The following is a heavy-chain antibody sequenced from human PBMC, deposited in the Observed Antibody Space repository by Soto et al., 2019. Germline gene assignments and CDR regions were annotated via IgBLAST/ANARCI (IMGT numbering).Heavy chain of an antibody. D-gene: IGHD2-15*01. CDR3: AKDPPTDCSGGSCYPGAEYFQH. J-gene: IGHJ1*01. V-gene: IGHV3-23*01. CDR1: GFTFSSYA. CDR2: ISGSGGST. Sequence: GGSLRLSCAASGFTFSSYAMSWVRQAPGKGLEWVSAISGSGGSTYYADSVKGRFTISRDNSKNTLYLQMNSLRAEGTAVYYCAKDPPTDCSGGSCYPGAEYFQHWGQGTLVTVSS.